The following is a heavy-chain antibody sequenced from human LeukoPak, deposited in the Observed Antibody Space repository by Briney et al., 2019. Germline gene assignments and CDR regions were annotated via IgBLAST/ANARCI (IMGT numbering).Heavy chain of an antibody. J-gene: IGHJ6*02. CDR3: ARPEKEEATIPYYYYGMDV. CDR2: IMQDGGEK. Sequence: GGSLRLSCAASGFTFSSYWMSWVRQAPGKGLEWGANIMQDGGEKHFVDSWKGRFTIARDTPKNSLDLQVHSLRPEDTAVYYCARPEKEEATIPYYYYGMDVWGQGTTVTVSS. D-gene: IGHD5-12*01. CDR1: GFTFSSYW. V-gene: IGHV3-7*01.